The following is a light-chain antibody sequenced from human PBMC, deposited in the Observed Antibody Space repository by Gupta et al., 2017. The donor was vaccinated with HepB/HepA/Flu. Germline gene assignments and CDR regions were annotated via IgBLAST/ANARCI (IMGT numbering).Light chain of an antibody. CDR2: DVS. CDR3: SSYTTTSTLV. Sequence: QSALTQPASVSGSPGQSITISCTGTRTDVSGYKYVSWYQQHPGKAPKLVIFDVSTRPSGVSNRFSGSKSGNTASLTISGLQAEDEADYYCSSYTTTSTLVFGGGTKLTVL. J-gene: IGLJ3*02. CDR1: RTDVSGYKY. V-gene: IGLV2-14*01.